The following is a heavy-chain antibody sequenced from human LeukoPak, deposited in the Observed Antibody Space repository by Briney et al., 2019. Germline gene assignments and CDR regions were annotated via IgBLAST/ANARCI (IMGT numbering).Heavy chain of an antibody. V-gene: IGHV3-66*01. J-gene: IGHJ6*02. CDR1: GFTFSSYW. CDR2: IYSGGST. D-gene: IGHD2-15*01. Sequence: QTGGSLRLSCAASGFTFSSYWMSWVRQAPGKGLEWVSVIYSGGSTYYADSVKGRFTISRDNSKNTLYLQMNSLRAEDTAVYYCARDKVVAATETYYGMDVWGQGTTVTVSS. CDR3: ARDKVVAATETYYGMDV.